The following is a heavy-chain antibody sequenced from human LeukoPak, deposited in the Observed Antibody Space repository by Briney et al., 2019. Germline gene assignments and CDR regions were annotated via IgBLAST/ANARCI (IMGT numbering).Heavy chain of an antibody. Sequence: PSETLSLTCTVSGGSISSYYWSWIRQPPGKGLEWTGYIYTSGSANYNPSLKSRVTISVDTSKNQFSLKLSSVTAADTAVYYCARHGDKRGRFDPWGQGTLVTVSS. CDR2: IYTSGSA. V-gene: IGHV4-4*09. D-gene: IGHD3-16*01. CDR1: GGSISSYY. J-gene: IGHJ5*02. CDR3: ARHGDKRGRFDP.